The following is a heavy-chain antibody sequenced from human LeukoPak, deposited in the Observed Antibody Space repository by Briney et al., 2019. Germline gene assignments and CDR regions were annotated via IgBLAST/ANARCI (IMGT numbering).Heavy chain of an antibody. Sequence: GGSLRLSCAASGFTFNTYAMNWVRQAPGKGREWVSSLCGRGGSIYYADSVKGRFTISRDNSKNTLYPQMNSLRAEDTAVYYCAKSISPVVVTATDGMDVWGQGTTVTVSS. CDR2: LCGRGGSI. V-gene: IGHV3-23*01. CDR3: AKSISPVVVTATDGMDV. CDR1: GFTFNTYA. D-gene: IGHD2-21*02. J-gene: IGHJ6*02.